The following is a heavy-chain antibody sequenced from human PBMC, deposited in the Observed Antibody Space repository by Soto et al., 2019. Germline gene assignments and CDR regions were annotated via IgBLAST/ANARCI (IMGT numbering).Heavy chain of an antibody. V-gene: IGHV1-3*01. D-gene: IGHD2-21*02. CDR1: GYTFTSYV. CDR2: INAGNGNT. Sequence: ASVKVSCKASGYTFTSYVIHWVRQAPGQRLEWMGWINAGNGNTKYSQKFQGRVTITRDTSASTAYMELSSLRSEDTAVYYCARGRVTTPPNWFDPWGQGTLVTVSS. J-gene: IGHJ5*02. CDR3: ARGRVTTPPNWFDP.